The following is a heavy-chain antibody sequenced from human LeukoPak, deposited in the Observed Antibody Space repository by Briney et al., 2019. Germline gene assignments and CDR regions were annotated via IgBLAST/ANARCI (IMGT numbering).Heavy chain of an antibody. CDR2: IYPSDSDT. V-gene: IGHV5-51*01. D-gene: IGHD2-21*02. Sequence: GESLKISCKGSGDSFSTYWVGWVRQMPGKGLEWMGIIYPSDSDTRYSPSFQGQVTISADKSISTAYLQWSSLKASDTAMYYCARPHATVKGDAFDIWGQGTMVTVSS. J-gene: IGHJ3*02. CDR1: GDSFSTYW. CDR3: ARPHATVKGDAFDI.